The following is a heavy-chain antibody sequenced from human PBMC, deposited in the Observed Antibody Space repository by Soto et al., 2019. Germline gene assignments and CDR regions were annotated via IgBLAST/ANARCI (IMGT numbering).Heavy chain of an antibody. V-gene: IGHV3-48*02. J-gene: IGHJ4*02. CDR3: ARDRSV. Sequence: EEQLVESGGGLVQPGGSLRLSCAASGFTFSSYSMNWVRQAPGKGLEWLSYISSRGSTTYYADSVKGRFTVSRDSAKNSLYLQMNSLRDEDTAVYYCARDRSVWGQGTLVTVSS. CDR1: GFTFSSYS. CDR2: ISSRGSTT.